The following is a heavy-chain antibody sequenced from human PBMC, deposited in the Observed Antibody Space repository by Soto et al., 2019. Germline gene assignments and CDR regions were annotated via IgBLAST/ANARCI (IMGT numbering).Heavy chain of an antibody. CDR3: AKMRSSGRSTTEPYYFDY. CDR1: GFTFSSYA. D-gene: IGHD6-25*01. Sequence: EVQLLESGGGLVQPGGALRRSCAASGFTFSSYAMSWVRQAPGKGLEWVSAISGSGGSTYYADSVKGRFTISRDNSKNTLYLQMNSLRAEDTAVYYCAKMRSSGRSTTEPYYFDYWGQGTLVTVSS. CDR2: ISGSGGST. V-gene: IGHV3-23*01. J-gene: IGHJ4*02.